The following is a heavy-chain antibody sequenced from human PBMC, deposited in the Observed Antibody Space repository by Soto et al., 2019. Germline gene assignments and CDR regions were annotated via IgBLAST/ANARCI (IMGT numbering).Heavy chain of an antibody. CDR2: IYYSGST. Sequence: PSETLSLTCTVSGGSISSYYWSWIRQPPGKGLEWIGYIYYSGSTNYNPSLKSRVTISVDTSKNQFSLKLSSVTPADTAVYYCARTGLENWFDPWGQGTLVTVS. J-gene: IGHJ5*02. CDR1: GGSISSYY. D-gene: IGHD1-1*01. V-gene: IGHV4-59*01. CDR3: ARTGLENWFDP.